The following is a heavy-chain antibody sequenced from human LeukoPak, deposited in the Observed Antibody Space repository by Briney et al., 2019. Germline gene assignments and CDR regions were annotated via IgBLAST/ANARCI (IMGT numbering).Heavy chain of an antibody. V-gene: IGHV1-18*04. CDR2: INAGNGNT. Sequence: GASVKVSCKASGYTFTSYGISWVRQAPGQGLEWMGWINAGNGNTKYSQKFQGRVTITRDTSASTAYMELSSLRSEDAAVYYCASSVPLYYYDSSGYYRGSYYYGMDVWGKGTTVTVSS. D-gene: IGHD3-22*01. J-gene: IGHJ6*04. CDR1: GYTFTSYG. CDR3: ASSVPLYYYDSSGYYRGSYYYGMDV.